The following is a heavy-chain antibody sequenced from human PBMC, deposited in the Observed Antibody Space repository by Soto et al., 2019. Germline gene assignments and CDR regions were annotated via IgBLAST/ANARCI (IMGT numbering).Heavy chain of an antibody. Sequence: QPGGSLRLSCAASGFTFSSYEMNWVRQAPGKGLEWVSYISSSGSTIYYADSVKGRFTISRDNAKNSLYLQMNSLRAEDTAVYYCARVAHQLELRRYFDLWGRGTLVTVSS. CDR3: ARVAHQLELRRYFDL. J-gene: IGHJ2*01. CDR2: ISSSGSTI. V-gene: IGHV3-48*03. CDR1: GFTFSSYE. D-gene: IGHD1-7*01.